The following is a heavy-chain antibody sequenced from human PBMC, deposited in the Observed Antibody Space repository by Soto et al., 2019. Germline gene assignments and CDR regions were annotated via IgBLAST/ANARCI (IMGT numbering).Heavy chain of an antibody. CDR1: GDSISSHY. D-gene: IGHD6-19*01. CDR2: IYYSGST. CDR3: ARGGSWFDP. V-gene: IGHV4-59*11. Sequence: SETLSLTCTVSGDSISSHYWSWIRQSPGKALEWIAYIYYSGSTSYNPSLKSRVSISEDTSKNQFSLKLSSVTAADTAVYYCARGGSWFDPWGQGTLVTVSS. J-gene: IGHJ5*02.